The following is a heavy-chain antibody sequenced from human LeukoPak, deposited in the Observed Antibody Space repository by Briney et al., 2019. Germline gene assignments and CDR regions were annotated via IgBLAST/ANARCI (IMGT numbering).Heavy chain of an antibody. V-gene: IGHV3-15*01. Sequence: GGSLRLSCTASGFTFSNAWMSWVRQAPGKGLEWVGRIKSKTDGGTTDYAAPVKGRFTISRDSSKNTLYLQMNSLRPEDTAVYYCARARPSMWIDYWGQGTLVTVSS. CDR2: IKSKTDGGTT. D-gene: IGHD5-12*01. CDR1: GFTFSNAW. J-gene: IGHJ4*02. CDR3: ARARPSMWIDY.